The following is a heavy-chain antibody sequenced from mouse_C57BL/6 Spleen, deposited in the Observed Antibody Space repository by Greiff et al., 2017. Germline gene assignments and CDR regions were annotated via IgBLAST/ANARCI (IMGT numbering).Heavy chain of an antibody. V-gene: IGHV1-18*01. CDR2: INPNNGGT. CDR1: GYTFTDYN. D-gene: IGHD1-1*01. Sequence: DVQLQESGPELVKPGASVKIPCKASGYTFTDYNMHWVKQSHGKSLEWIGDINPNNGGTIYNQKFKGKATLTVDKSSSTAYMELRSLTSEDTAVYYCARSDYGSSFWFAYWGQGTLVTVSA. CDR3: ARSDYGSSFWFAY. J-gene: IGHJ3*01.